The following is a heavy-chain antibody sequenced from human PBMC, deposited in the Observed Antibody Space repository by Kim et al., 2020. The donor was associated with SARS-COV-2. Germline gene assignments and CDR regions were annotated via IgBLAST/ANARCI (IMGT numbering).Heavy chain of an antibody. Sequence: ASVKVSCKASGYTFTSYAMNWVRQAPGQGLEWMGWINTNTGNPTYAQGFTGRFVFSFDTSVSTAYLQISSLKAEDTAVYYCARDGLLWFGELLYYYYMDVWGKGTTVTVSS. CDR2: INTNTGNP. J-gene: IGHJ6*03. V-gene: IGHV7-4-1*02. D-gene: IGHD3-10*01. CDR3: ARDGLLWFGELLYYYYMDV. CDR1: GYTFTSYA.